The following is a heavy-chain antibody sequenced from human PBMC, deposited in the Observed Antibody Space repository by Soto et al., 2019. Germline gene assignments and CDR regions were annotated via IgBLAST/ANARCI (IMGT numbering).Heavy chain of an antibody. J-gene: IGHJ4*02. CDR3: AKDQVRVVVAAAFDY. D-gene: IGHD2-15*01. CDR1: GYTFTSYA. Sequence: GASVKVSCKASGYTFTSYAMHWVRQAPGQRLEWMGWINAGNGNTKYSQKFQGRVTITRDTSASTAYMELNSLRAEDTAVYYCAKDQVRVVVAAAFDYWGQGTLVTVSS. CDR2: INAGNGNT. V-gene: IGHV1-3*01.